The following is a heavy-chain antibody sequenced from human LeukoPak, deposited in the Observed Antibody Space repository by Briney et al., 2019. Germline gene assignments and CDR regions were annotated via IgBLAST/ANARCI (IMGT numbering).Heavy chain of an antibody. D-gene: IGHD6-19*01. Sequence: SETLSLTCAVYGGSFSGYYWTWIRQPPGKGLEWIGQINHSGSTDYNPPLESRVTISVDTSKNQFSLRLNSVTAADTAVYYCARWYGSGFNWFDPWGQGTLVTVSS. V-gene: IGHV4-34*01. CDR1: GGSFSGYY. CDR2: INHSGST. CDR3: ARWYGSGFNWFDP. J-gene: IGHJ5*02.